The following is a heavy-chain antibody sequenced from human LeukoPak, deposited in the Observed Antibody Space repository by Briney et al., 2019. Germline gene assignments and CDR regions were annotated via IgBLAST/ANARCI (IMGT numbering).Heavy chain of an antibody. D-gene: IGHD1-1*01. Sequence: PGGSLRLSCAASGFTFSTYGMHWVRQAPGKGLEWVSFIRYVGINKYYADSVKGRFTISRDNARNTVYLQMNSLRAEDTAVYYCAKTWYDSNEYLDSWGQGTLVTVSS. V-gene: IGHV3-30*02. CDR2: IRYVGINK. CDR1: GFTFSTYG. CDR3: AKTWYDSNEYLDS. J-gene: IGHJ4*02.